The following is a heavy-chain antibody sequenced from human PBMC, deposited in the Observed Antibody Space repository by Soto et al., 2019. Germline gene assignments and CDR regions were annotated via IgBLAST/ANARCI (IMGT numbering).Heavy chain of an antibody. Sequence: ASVKVSCKASGYTFTGYYMHWVRQAPGQGLEWMGWINPNSGGTSYAQKFQGWVTMTRDTSISTAYMELSRLRSDDTAVYYCARDGKKYYDFWSGYKPYGMDVWGQGTTVTVSS. D-gene: IGHD3-3*01. CDR1: GYTFTGYY. J-gene: IGHJ6*02. CDR3: ARDGKKYYDFWSGYKPYGMDV. CDR2: INPNSGGT. V-gene: IGHV1-2*04.